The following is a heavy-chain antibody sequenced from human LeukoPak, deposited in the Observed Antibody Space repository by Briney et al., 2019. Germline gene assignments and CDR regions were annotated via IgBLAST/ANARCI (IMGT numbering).Heavy chain of an antibody. J-gene: IGHJ4*02. Sequence: GGSLRLSCVASGFTFSSYAMSWVRQAPRKGLEWVSAISGSGGSTHYADSVKGRFTISRDNSKNTLYLQMNSLRADDTAVYYCAKGRVMATVTAGDHWGQGTLATVSS. CDR2: ISGSGGST. D-gene: IGHD4-17*01. V-gene: IGHV3-23*01. CDR1: GFTFSSYA. CDR3: AKGRVMATVTAGDH.